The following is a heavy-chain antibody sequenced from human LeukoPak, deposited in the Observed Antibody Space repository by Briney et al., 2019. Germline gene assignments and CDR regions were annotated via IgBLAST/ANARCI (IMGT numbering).Heavy chain of an antibody. CDR2: INHSGST. J-gene: IGHJ4*02. Sequence: SETLSLTCAVYGGSFSGYYWSWIRQPPGKGLEWIGEINHSGSTNYNPSLKSRVTISVDTSKNQFSLKLSSVTAADTAVYYCARAPRSDYGGNSGALDYWGQGTLVTVSS. V-gene: IGHV4-34*01. D-gene: IGHD4-17*01. CDR1: GGSFSGYY. CDR3: ARAPRSDYGGNSGALDY.